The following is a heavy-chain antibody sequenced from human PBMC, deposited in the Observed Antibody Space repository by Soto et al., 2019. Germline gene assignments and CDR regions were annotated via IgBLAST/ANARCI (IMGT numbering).Heavy chain of an antibody. D-gene: IGHD2-15*01. CDR1: GFTFSNYS. CDR3: XXXXXXXXXXXGSCHYYYGMDV. J-gene: IGHJ6*02. V-gene: IGHV3-30-3*01. Sequence: QVQLVESGGGVVQPGTSLRLSCTASGFTFSNYSMHWVRXXXXXXXXXXAVTSYDGSNKYYADSVKGRFTISRDNSKXXXXXXXXXXXXXXXXXXXXXXXXXXXXXXXGSCHYYYGMDVWGQGTTVTVSS. CDR2: TSYDGSNK.